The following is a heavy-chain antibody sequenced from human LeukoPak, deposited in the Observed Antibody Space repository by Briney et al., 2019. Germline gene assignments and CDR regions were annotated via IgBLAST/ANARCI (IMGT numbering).Heavy chain of an antibody. J-gene: IGHJ3*02. Sequence: SETLSLTCTVSGGSISSSSYYWGWIRQPPGKGLEWIGNMYYSGSTYYNPSLKSRVTISVDTSKNQFSLKLSSVTAADTAVYYCARDIVGIFHAFDIWGQGTMVTVSS. V-gene: IGHV4-39*07. CDR3: ARDIVGIFHAFDI. CDR2: MYYSGST. D-gene: IGHD3-22*01. CDR1: GGSISSSSYY.